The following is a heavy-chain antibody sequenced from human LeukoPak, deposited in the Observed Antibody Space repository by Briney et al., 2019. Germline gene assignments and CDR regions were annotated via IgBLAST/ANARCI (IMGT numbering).Heavy chain of an antibody. Sequence: GASVKVSCKASGYTFTSYYMHWVRQAPGQGLEWMGIINPSGGSTSCAQKFQGRVTMTRDTSTSTVYMELSSLRSEDTAVYYCARVIAPANMDVWGKGTTVTISS. V-gene: IGHV1-46*01. CDR2: INPSGGST. CDR1: GYTFTSYY. CDR3: ARVIAPANMDV. D-gene: IGHD2-2*01. J-gene: IGHJ6*03.